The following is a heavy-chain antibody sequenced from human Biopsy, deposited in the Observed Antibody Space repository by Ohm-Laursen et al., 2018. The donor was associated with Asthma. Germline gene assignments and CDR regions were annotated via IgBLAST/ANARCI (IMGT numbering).Heavy chain of an antibody. CDR1: GFTFSIYD. CDR3: AKDKVGAANSYQYGMDV. V-gene: IGHV3-23*01. D-gene: IGHD1-26*01. Sequence: SLRLSCAASGFTFSIYDIHWVRQAPGQGLEWVSSVSLNGENTYYTDSVKGRFTISRDNPENTLYLQMSSLGAEDTAIYYCAKDKVGAANSYQYGMDVWGQGTTVTVSS. CDR2: VSLNGENT. J-gene: IGHJ6*02.